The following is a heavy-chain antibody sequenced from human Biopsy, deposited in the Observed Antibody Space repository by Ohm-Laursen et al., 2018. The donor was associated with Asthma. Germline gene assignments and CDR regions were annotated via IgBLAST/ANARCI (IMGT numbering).Heavy chain of an antibody. CDR3: ASDLGGYYYDSSGYSSDY. V-gene: IGHV3-72*01. CDR2: TRNKANSYTT. CDR1: GFTFGDYA. J-gene: IGHJ4*02. Sequence: SLRLSCSASGFTFGDYAMSWFRQAPGKELEWVGRTRNKANSYTTEYAASVKGRFTISRDDSKNSLYLQMNSLKTEDTAVYYCASDLGGYYYDSSGYSSDYWGQGTLVTVSS. D-gene: IGHD3-22*01.